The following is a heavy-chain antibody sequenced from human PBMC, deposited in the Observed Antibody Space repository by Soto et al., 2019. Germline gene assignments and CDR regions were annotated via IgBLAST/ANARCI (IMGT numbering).Heavy chain of an antibody. CDR2: IIPIFGTA. CDR1: GGTFSSYA. Sequence: SVKVSCKASGGTFSSYAISWVRQAPGQGLEWMGGIIPIFGTANYAQKFQGRVTITADKSTSTAYMELSSLRSGDTAVYYCARADYDILTGYSLNWFDPWGQGTLVTVSS. CDR3: ARADYDILTGYSLNWFDP. V-gene: IGHV1-69*06. D-gene: IGHD3-9*01. J-gene: IGHJ5*02.